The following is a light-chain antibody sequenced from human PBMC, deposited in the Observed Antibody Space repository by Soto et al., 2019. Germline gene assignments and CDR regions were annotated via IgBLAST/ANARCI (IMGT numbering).Light chain of an antibody. Sequence: QSALTQPASVSGSPGQSITISCTGTSSDVGSYNLVSWYQQHPGKAPKLMIYEGSKWPSGVSNRFSGSKSGNTASLTISGLQAEDEADYYCCSYAGSSTHVVFGGGTQLTVL. CDR2: EGS. J-gene: IGLJ2*01. V-gene: IGLV2-23*01. CDR3: CSYAGSSTHVV. CDR1: SSDVGSYNL.